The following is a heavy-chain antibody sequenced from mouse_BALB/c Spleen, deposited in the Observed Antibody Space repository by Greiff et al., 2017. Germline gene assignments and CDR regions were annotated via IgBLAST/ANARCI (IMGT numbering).Heavy chain of an antibody. J-gene: IGHJ2*01. D-gene: IGHD2-14*01. V-gene: IGHV1-7*01. CDR1: GYTFTSYW. CDR3: ARSGEVRRRIAYFDY. CDR2: INPSTGYT. Sequence: QVQLKESGAELAKPGASVKMSCKASGYTFTSYWMHWVKQRPGQGLEWIGYINPSTGYTEYNQKFKDKATLTADKSSSTAYMQLSSLTSEDSAVYYCARSGEVRRRIAYFDYWGQGTTLTVSS.